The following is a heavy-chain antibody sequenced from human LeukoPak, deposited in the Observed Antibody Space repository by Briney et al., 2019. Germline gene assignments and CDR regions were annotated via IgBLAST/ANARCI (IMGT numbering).Heavy chain of an antibody. CDR3: AKGYYDYVWGSYYFDY. D-gene: IGHD3-16*01. CDR1: GFTFSSYA. CDR2: ISGSGGST. V-gene: IGHV3-23*01. Sequence: PGGPLRLSCAASGFTFSSYAMSWVRQAPGKGLEWVSAISGSGGSTYYADSLKGRFIISRDNSSDTLYLQMNRLIAADTAVYYCAKGYYDYVWGSYYFDYWGQGTLVTVSS. J-gene: IGHJ4*02.